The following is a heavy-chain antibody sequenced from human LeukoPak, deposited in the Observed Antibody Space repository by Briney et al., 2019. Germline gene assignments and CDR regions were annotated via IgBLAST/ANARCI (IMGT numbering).Heavy chain of an antibody. J-gene: IGHJ6*03. Sequence: ASVKVSCKASGYTFTSYGISWVRQAPGQGLEWMGWISAYNGNTNYAQKLQGRVTMTTDTSTSTAYMELRSLRSDDTAVYYCARDLYSSGWDYYYYYYMDVWGKGTTVTISS. CDR3: ARDLYSSGWDYYYYYYMDV. CDR2: ISAYNGNT. V-gene: IGHV1-18*01. CDR1: GYTFTSYG. D-gene: IGHD6-19*01.